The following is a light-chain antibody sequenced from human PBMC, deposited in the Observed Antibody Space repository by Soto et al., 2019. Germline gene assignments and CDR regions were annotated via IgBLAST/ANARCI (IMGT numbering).Light chain of an antibody. CDR2: AAH. Sequence: DLQMTQSPSSLSASVGDRVTITCRASQSISSYLNWYQQKPGKAPKPLIYAAHSLQSGVPSRFRGSESGTDFTLTISSLQPEDFATYYCQQSYSTPHTFGGGTKVEIK. CDR1: QSISSY. CDR3: QQSYSTPHT. V-gene: IGKV1-39*01. J-gene: IGKJ4*01.